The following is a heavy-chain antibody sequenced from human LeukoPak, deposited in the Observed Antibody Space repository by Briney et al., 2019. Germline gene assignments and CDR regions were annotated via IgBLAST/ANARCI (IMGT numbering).Heavy chain of an antibody. CDR2: INPNSGGT. D-gene: IGHD5-18*01. J-gene: IGHJ5*02. CDR3: ARGVLRYSYGFVNWFGP. Sequence: ASVKVSCKASGYTFTGYYMHWVRQAPGQGLEWMGWINPNSGGTNYAQKFQGRVTMTRDTSISTAYMELSRLRSDDTAVYYCARGVLRYSYGFVNWFGPWGQGTLVTVSS. CDR1: GYTFTGYY. V-gene: IGHV1-2*02.